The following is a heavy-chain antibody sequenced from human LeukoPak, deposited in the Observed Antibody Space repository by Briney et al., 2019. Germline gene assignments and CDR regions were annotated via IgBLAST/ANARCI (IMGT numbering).Heavy chain of an antibody. CDR3: ARGSRGSAAAGTYDY. D-gene: IGHD6-13*01. Sequence: PSATLSLTCAVYGGSFSGYYWSWIRQPPGKGLEWIGEINHSGSTNYNPSLKSRVTISVDTSKNQFSLKLSSVTAADTAVYYCARGSRGSAAAGTYDYWGQGTLVTVSS. V-gene: IGHV4-34*01. CDR1: GGSFSGYY. CDR2: INHSGST. J-gene: IGHJ4*02.